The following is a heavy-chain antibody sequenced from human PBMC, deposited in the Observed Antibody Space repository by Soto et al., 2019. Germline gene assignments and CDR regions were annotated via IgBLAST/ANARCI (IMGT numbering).Heavy chain of an antibody. V-gene: IGHV1-3*01. CDR2: INAGNGNT. J-gene: IGHJ6*02. Sequence: QVQLVQSGAEVKKPGASVKVSCKASGYTFTSYAMHWVRQAPGQRLEWMGWINAGNGNTKYSQKFQGRVTITRDTSASTAYMELSSLRSEDTAVYYCARDSGPRPHSYSSSWFHYYYGMDVWGQGTTVTVSS. D-gene: IGHD6-13*01. CDR3: ARDSGPRPHSYSSSWFHYYYGMDV. CDR1: GYTFTSYA.